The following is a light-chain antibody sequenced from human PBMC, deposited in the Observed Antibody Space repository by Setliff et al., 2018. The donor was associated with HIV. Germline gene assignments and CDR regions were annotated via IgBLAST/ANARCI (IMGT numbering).Light chain of an antibody. CDR3: QQSYSSPRT. CDR2: VTS. J-gene: IGKJ1*01. V-gene: IGKV1-39*01. CDR1: QSISTY. Sequence: DIQMTQAPSSLSASVGDRVTITCRANQSISTYLNWYQQKPGKVPNILIYVTSNLQSGVPSRFSGSGSGTDFTLTISSLQPEDFAIYYCQQSYSSPRTFGQGTKVDIK.